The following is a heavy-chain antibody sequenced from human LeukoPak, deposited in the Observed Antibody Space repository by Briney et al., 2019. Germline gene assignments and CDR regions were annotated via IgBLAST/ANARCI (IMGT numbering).Heavy chain of an antibody. CDR2: IKQDGSEK. V-gene: IGHV3-7*01. Sequence: PGGSLRLSCAASGFTFSTYWMNWVRQAPGKGLEWVANIKQDGSEKNYVDSVKGRFTISRDDAKTSLYLQMNSLRAEDTAVYYCARHVGYCGSTVCYRTIDYWGQGTLVTVSS. J-gene: IGHJ4*02. D-gene: IGHD2-2*01. CDR3: ARHVGYCGSTVCYRTIDY. CDR1: GFTFSTYW.